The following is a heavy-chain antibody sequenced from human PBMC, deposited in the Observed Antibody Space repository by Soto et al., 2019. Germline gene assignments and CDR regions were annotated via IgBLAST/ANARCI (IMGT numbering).Heavy chain of an antibody. CDR3: ARFAVGEELGRADIDY. V-gene: IGHV1-3*01. J-gene: IGHJ4*02. Sequence: ASVKVSCKASGYTFNSYGLHWVRQAPGQRLEWMGWINAGNGKTKYSQKLQGRLTFARDTSASTAYMELSSLRSEDTAVYYCARFAVGEELGRADIDYWGQGTLVTVSS. D-gene: IGHD1-26*01. CDR2: INAGNGKT. CDR1: GYTFNSYG.